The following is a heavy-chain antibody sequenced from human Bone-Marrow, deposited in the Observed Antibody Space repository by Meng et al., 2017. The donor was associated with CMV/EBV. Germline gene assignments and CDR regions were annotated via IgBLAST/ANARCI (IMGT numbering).Heavy chain of an antibody. Sequence: GESLKISCAASGFTFSSYGMHWVRQAPGKGLEWVAFIRYDGSNKYYADSVKGRFTISRDNSKNTLYLQMNSLRAEDTAVYYCAKDRLEWLSVKVRGVPDAIDIWGQGTMVTVSS. V-gene: IGHV3-30*02. CDR2: IRYDGSNK. CDR3: AKDRLEWLSVKVRGVPDAIDI. J-gene: IGHJ3*02. D-gene: IGHD3-3*01. CDR1: GFTFSSYG.